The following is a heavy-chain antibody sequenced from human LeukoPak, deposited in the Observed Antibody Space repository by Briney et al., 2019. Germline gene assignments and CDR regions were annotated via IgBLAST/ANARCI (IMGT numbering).Heavy chain of an antibody. V-gene: IGHV3-23*01. CDR1: GFTFSNYA. J-gene: IGHJ3*02. CDR2: ISASGGST. Sequence: PGGSLRLSCAASGFTFSNYAMSWVRQAPGKGLEWVSSISASGGSTYYADSVKGRFTISRDNSKNSLYLQMNSLRAEDTALYYCARDYGSNAFDIWGQGTMVTVSS. CDR3: ARDYGSNAFDI. D-gene: IGHD4-17*01.